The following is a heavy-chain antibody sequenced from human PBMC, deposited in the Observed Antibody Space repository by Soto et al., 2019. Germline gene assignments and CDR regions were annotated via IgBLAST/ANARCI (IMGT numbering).Heavy chain of an antibody. D-gene: IGHD5-18*01. CDR3: ARVKMDTPMVPYYFDY. V-gene: IGHV1-18*01. Sequence: QVQLVQSGAEVKKPGASVKVSCKASDYTFPTYGISWVRQAPGQGLEWMGWISGYNGNRYYAQKLQGRVTMTTDKSPSTAYMELRSLRSDDTAVFYCARVKMDTPMVPYYFDYWGQGTLVTVSS. CDR2: ISGYNGNR. CDR1: DYTFPTYG. J-gene: IGHJ4*02.